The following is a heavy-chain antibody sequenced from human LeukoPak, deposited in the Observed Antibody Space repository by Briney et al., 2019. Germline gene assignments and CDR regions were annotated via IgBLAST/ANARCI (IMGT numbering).Heavy chain of an antibody. CDR1: GGTFSSYA. CDR2: IIPIFGTA. V-gene: IGHV1-69*13. J-gene: IGHJ4*02. D-gene: IGHD1-14*01. CDR3: ARGEGPNRRKGVRRDINYYFDY. Sequence: ASVKVSCKASGGTFSSYAISWVRQAPGQGLEWIGGIIPIFGTANYAQKFQGRVTITADESTSTAYMELSSLRSEDTAVYYCARGEGPNRRKGVRRDINYYFDYWGQGTLVTVSS.